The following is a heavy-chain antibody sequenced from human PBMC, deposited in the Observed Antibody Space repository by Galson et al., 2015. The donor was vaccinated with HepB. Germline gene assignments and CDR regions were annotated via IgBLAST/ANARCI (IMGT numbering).Heavy chain of an antibody. CDR1: GFTFSSYT. Sequence: SLRLSCAASGFTFSSYTMDWVRQAPGKGLEWVSSISSSSTFICYADSVKGRFTISRDNAKNSLYLQMHSLRAEDTAVYYCASRRGSSGRLALDYWGQGTLVTVSS. D-gene: IGHD6-25*01. CDR3: ASRRGSSGRLALDY. CDR2: ISSSSTFI. V-gene: IGHV3-21*01. J-gene: IGHJ4*02.